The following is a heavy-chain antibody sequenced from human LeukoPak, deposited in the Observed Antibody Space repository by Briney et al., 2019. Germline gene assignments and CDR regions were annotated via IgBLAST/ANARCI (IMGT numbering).Heavy chain of an antibody. CDR3: ARGQGATVPQVGKNWFDP. J-gene: IGHJ5*02. CDR2: VNESGGT. CDR1: IDSFSNYH. D-gene: IGHD1-26*01. Sequence: SETLSLTCAVYIDSFSNYHWNWIRQTPAKGMEWIGEVNESGGTNISPSLRSRVILSVDTSKSQFSLKLISVTVADTAIYYCARGQGATVPQVGKNWFDPWGQGTRVTVSS. V-gene: IGHV4-34*01.